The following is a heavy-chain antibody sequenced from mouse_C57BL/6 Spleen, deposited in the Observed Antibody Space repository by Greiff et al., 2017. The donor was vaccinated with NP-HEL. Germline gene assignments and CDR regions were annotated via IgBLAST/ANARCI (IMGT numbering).Heavy chain of an antibody. J-gene: IGHJ1*03. CDR2: INPNNGGT. CDR1: GYTFTDYN. V-gene: IGHV1-18*01. CDR3: AREMGHHGKGENRYFDV. D-gene: IGHD2-1*01. Sequence: EVQLQQSGPELVKPGASVKIPCKASGYTFTDYNMDWVKQSHGKSLEWIGDINPNNGGTIYNQKFKGKATLTVDKSSSTAYMELRSLTSEDTAVYYCAREMGHHGKGENRYFDVWGTGTTVTVSS.